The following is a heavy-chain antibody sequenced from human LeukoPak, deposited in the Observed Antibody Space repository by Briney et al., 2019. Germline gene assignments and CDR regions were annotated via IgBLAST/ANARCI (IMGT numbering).Heavy chain of an antibody. D-gene: IGHD1-1*01. V-gene: IGHV4-59*01. CDR2: IYYSGST. Sequence: KPSETLSLTCTVSGGSISNYYWSWIRQPPGKGLEWIGYIYYSGSTNYNPSLKSRVTISVDTSKNQFSLKLSSVTAADTAVYYCARDGPGNQPPGPFDPWGQGTLVTVSS. J-gene: IGHJ5*02. CDR3: ARDGPGNQPPGPFDP. CDR1: GGSISNYY.